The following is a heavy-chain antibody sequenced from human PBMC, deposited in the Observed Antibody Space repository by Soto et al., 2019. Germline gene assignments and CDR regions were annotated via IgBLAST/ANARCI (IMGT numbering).Heavy chain of an antibody. CDR3: AKARVRIAGADSFDH. V-gene: IGHV3-30*18. CDR1: GFTFSTSV. CDR2: ISNDGDEK. Sequence: QVQLVESGGGVVQPGRSLRLSCVASGFTFSTSVMHWVRQPPGKGLEWVALISNDGDEKYYGDSVEGRFSISRDNSKNPLYLQMSCLRAEDTAVYFCAKARVRIAGADSFDHWGQGTLVTVSS. J-gene: IGHJ4*02. D-gene: IGHD1-26*01.